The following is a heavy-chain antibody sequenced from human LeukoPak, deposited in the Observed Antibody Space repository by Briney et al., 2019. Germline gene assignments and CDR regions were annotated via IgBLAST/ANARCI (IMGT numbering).Heavy chain of an antibody. D-gene: IGHD2-15*01. V-gene: IGHV4-39*07. J-gene: IGHJ4*02. CDR2: IYYSGST. Sequence: SETLSLTCTVSGGSISSSSYYWGWIRQPPGKGLEWIGSIYYSGSTYYNPSLKSRVTISVDTSKNQFSLKLSSVTAADTAVYYCARDYCSGGSCYPDYWAREPWSPSPQ. CDR3: ARDYCSGGSCYPDY. CDR1: GGSISSSSYY.